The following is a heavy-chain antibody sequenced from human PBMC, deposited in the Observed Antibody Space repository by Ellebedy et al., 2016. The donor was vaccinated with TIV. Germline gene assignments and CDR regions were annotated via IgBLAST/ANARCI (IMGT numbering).Heavy chain of an antibody. CDR1: GFTFSTFA. D-gene: IGHD3-16*01. CDR3: AKDDDVSVRIRFDP. CDR2: ITGPGGGDNT. J-gene: IGHJ5*02. V-gene: IGHV3-23*01. Sequence: PGGSLRLSCAASGFTFSTFAMSWVRQAPGKELEWVSTITGPGGGDNTYYADSVRGRFTISRDDSKNTLYLQMNSLRAEDTAVYYCAKDDDVSVRIRFDPWGQGTLVTVSS.